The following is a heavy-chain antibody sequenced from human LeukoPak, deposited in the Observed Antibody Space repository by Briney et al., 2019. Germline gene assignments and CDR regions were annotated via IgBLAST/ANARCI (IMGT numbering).Heavy chain of an antibody. Sequence: ASVTVSCKASGYTFTSYAMHWVRQAPGQRREWMGWINAGNGNTKYLQKFQGRVTITRDTSPSPAYMELSSLRSEDTAVYYCARDWVYCSGGSCQINHGLDVWGQGATVTVSS. CDR1: GYTFTSYA. V-gene: IGHV1-3*01. J-gene: IGHJ6*02. CDR2: INAGNGNT. CDR3: ARDWVYCSGGSCQINHGLDV. D-gene: IGHD2-15*01.